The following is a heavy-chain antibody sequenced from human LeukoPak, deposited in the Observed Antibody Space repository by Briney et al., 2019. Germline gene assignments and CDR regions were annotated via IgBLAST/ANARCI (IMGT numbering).Heavy chain of an antibody. D-gene: IGHD3-9*01. CDR2: MNPNSGNT. J-gene: IGHJ4*02. Sequence: GASVKVSCKASGYTFTSYDINWVRQATGQGLEWMGWMNPNSGNTGYAQKFQGRVTMTRNTSISTAYMELSNLRSEDTAVYYCARGRGWDYDILTGYVVYWGQGTLVTVSS. V-gene: IGHV1-8*01. CDR3: ARGRGWDYDILTGYVVY. CDR1: GYTFTSYD.